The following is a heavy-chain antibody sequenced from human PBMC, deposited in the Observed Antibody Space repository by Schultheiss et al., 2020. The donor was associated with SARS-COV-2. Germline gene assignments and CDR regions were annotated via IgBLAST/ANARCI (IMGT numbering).Heavy chain of an antibody. CDR3: ARDFNPEVAQGGWFDP. Sequence: GGSLRLSCAASGFTFTSYTMNWVRRAPGKGLEWLSCISGRNTYINYADSVKGRFTISRDNAKNSLYLQMNNLRVEDTAVYYCARDFNPEVAQGGWFDPWGQGTLVTVSS. J-gene: IGHJ5*02. V-gene: IGHV3-21*06. CDR1: GFTFTSYT. D-gene: IGHD2-21*01. CDR2: ISGRNTYI.